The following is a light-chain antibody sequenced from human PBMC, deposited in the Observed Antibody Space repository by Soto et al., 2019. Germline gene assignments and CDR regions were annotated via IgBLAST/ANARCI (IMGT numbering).Light chain of an antibody. CDR3: QKADTFPLA. V-gene: IGKV1-12*01. Sequence: DIQMTQSPSSVSAYVGDSVTITCRASQDISRWLAWYQQKPGKAPRLLIYAASPLESGVPSRFRGSGSGTLFTLTITTLLPEDFATYYCQKADTFPLAFGGGTKLEI. CDR2: AAS. J-gene: IGKJ4*02. CDR1: QDISRW.